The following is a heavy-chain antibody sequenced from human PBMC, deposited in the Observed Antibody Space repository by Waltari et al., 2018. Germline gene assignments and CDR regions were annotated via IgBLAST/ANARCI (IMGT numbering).Heavy chain of an antibody. Sequence: HVQLVQSGAEVKKPGSSVKVSCKASGGTFSSYAISWVRQAPGQGLEWMGGIIPIFGTANYAQKFQGRVTITADESTSTAYMELSSLRSEDTAVYYCARGLPIVLVVYASYGMDVWGQGTTVTVSS. CDR1: GGTFSSYA. CDR3: ARGLPIVLVVYASYGMDV. D-gene: IGHD2-8*02. J-gene: IGHJ6*02. V-gene: IGHV1-69*13. CDR2: IIPIFGTA.